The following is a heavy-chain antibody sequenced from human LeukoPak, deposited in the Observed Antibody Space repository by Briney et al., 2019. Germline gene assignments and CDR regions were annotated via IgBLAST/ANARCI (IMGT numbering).Heavy chain of an antibody. Sequence: SETLSLTCAGYGGSFSGYYWSWIRQPPGKRLEWIGSIYYSGSTYYNPSLKSRVTISVDTSKNQFSLKLSSVTAADTAVYYCARVAYYDFWSGYLAGLYYFDYWGQGTLVTVSS. V-gene: IGHV4-34*01. CDR1: GGSFSGYY. J-gene: IGHJ4*02. CDR2: IYYSGST. CDR3: ARVAYYDFWSGYLAGLYYFDY. D-gene: IGHD3-3*01.